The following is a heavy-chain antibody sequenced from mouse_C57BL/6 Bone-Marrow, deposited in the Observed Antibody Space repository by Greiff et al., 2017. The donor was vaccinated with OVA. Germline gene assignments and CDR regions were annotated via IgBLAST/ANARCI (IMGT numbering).Heavy chain of an antibody. V-gene: IGHV5-4*01. Sequence: EVQGVESGGGLVKPGGSLKLSCAASGFTFSSYAMSWVRQTPEKRLEWVATISDGGSYTYYPDNVKGRFTISRDNAKNNLYLQMSHLKSEDTAMYYCASLLRYAMDYWGQGTSVTVSS. J-gene: IGHJ4*01. CDR3: ASLLRYAMDY. D-gene: IGHD2-10*01. CDR2: ISDGGSYT. CDR1: GFTFSSYA.